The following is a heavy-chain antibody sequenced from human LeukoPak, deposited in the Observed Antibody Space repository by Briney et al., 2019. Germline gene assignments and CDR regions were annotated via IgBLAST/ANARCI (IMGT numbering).Heavy chain of an antibody. J-gene: IGHJ4*02. CDR1: GFTFSSHA. V-gene: IGHV3-23*01. Sequence: PGGSLRLSCAASGFTFSSHAMTWVGQAPGKGLEGGSSITGSGGSTFYAASVKGRFTISRDNSKNTLYLQMNSLRAEDTAVYYCAKLGISDGIDYWGQGTLVTVSS. CDR3: AKLGISDGIDY. D-gene: IGHD1-14*01. CDR2: ITGSGGST.